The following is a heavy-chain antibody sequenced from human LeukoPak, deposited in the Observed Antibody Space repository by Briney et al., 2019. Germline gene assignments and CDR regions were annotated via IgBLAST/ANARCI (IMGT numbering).Heavy chain of an antibody. Sequence: GASVKVSCKASGYTFTSYGISWVRQAPGQGLEWMGWISAYNGNTNYAQKLQGRVTMTTDTSTSTAYMELRSLRSDDTAVYYCERADYVWGSYRPQGGIDYWGQGTLVTVSS. V-gene: IGHV1-18*01. CDR2: ISAYNGNT. D-gene: IGHD3-16*02. CDR1: GYTFTSYG. CDR3: ERADYVWGSYRPQGGIDY. J-gene: IGHJ4*02.